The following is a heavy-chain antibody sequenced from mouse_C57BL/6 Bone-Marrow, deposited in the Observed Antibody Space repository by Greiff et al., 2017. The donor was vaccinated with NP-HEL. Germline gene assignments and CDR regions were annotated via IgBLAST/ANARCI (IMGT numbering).Heavy chain of an antibody. Sequence: VQLQQSGAELVKPGASVKLSCKASGYTFTTYPIEWMKQNHGKSLEWIGNFHPYNDDTKYNDKFKGKATLTVEKSSSTVYLELSRLTSDDSAVYVSAIQNGGSSDGGGFDYWGQGTTRTVSS. CDR2: FHPYNDDT. D-gene: IGHD1-1*01. CDR3: AIQNGGSSDGGGFDY. J-gene: IGHJ2*01. CDR1: GYTFTTYP. V-gene: IGHV1-47*01.